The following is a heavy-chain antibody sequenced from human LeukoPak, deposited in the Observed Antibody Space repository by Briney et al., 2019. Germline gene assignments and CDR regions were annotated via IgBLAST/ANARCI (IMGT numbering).Heavy chain of an antibody. D-gene: IGHD1-26*01. J-gene: IGHJ5*02. V-gene: IGHV3-7*01. CDR2: INQDGSEK. CDR3: ARGATGTYWDWFDP. Sequence: GGSLRLSCAASGVTFSDHWMTWVRQTPGKGLEWVAHINQDGSEKHFVDSVEGRFTISRDNDNNSMSLQMNKLRVEDTAVYYCARGATGTYWDWFDPWCQGTLVTVSS. CDR1: GVTFSDHW.